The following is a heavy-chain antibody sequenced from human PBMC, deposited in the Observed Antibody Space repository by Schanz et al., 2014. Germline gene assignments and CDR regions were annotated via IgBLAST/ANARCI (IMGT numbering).Heavy chain of an antibody. CDR3: ARDHTTESYYSAGPPIDY. CDR2: INGDGSRT. Sequence: EVQLVESGGGLVQPGGSLRLSCAASGFTFSNYWMHWVRQAPGKGLVWVSRINGDGSRTAYADSVKGRFTISRDNAKNMLYLQMNSLRAEDTAVYYCARDHTTESYYSAGPPIDYWGQGTLLTVSS. CDR1: GFTFSNYW. D-gene: IGHD1-26*01. V-gene: IGHV3-74*01. J-gene: IGHJ4*02.